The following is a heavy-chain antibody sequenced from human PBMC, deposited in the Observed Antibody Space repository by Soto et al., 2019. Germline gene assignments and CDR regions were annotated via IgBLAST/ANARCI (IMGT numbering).Heavy chain of an antibody. Sequence: GGSLRLSCETSGYTFNIHGMTWVRQAPGKGLEWVSSVSSMTDTYYADSVKGRFFISRDDSKATVYLQMDSLTVEDTAIYYCAKDAVPGNGHWEWLDSWGQGIMVTVSS. CDR2: VSSMTDT. V-gene: IGHV3-23*01. J-gene: IGHJ5*01. CDR1: GYTFNIHG. D-gene: IGHD6-19*01. CDR3: AKDAVPGNGHWEWLDS.